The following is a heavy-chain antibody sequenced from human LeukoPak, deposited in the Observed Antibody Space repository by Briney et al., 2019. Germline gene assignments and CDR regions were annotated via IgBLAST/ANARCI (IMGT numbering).Heavy chain of an antibody. CDR1: GYTFTSYA. V-gene: IGHV7-4-1*02. CDR3: AREAYGSGSYHFDY. Sequence: GASVNVSCTASGYTFTSYAMNWVRQAPGQGLEWMGWINTNTGNPTYAQGFTGRFVFSLDTSVSTAYLQISSLKAEDTAVYYCAREAYGSGSYHFDYWGQGTLVTASS. J-gene: IGHJ4*02. D-gene: IGHD3-10*01. CDR2: INTNTGNP.